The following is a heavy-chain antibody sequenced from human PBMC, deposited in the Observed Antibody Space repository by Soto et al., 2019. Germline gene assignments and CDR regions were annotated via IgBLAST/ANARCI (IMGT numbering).Heavy chain of an antibody. CDR2: IYYSGST. CDR3: ARVGVLRYFDWPEPDY. D-gene: IGHD3-9*01. V-gene: IGHV4-61*01. CDR1: GGSVSCGSYY. Sequence: PSETLSLTCTVSGGSVSCGSYYWRWIRQPPGKGLEWIGYIYYSGSTNYNPSLKSRVTISVDTSKNQFSLKLSSVTAADTAVYYCARVGVLRYFDWPEPDYWGQGTLVTVSS. J-gene: IGHJ4*02.